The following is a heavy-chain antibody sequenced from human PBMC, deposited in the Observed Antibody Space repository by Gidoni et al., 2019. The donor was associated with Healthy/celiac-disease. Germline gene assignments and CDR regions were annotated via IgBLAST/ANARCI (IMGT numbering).Heavy chain of an antibody. D-gene: IGHD2-15*01. CDR2: IYYSGST. V-gene: IGHV4-39*07. J-gene: IGHJ6*02. Sequence: QLQLQESGPGLVKPSETLSLTCTVSGGSISSRSYYWGWIRQPPGKGLEWIGSIYYSGSTYYNPSLKSRVTISVDTSKNQFSLKLSSVTAADTAVYYCARQMGYCSGGSCYYYGMDVWGQGTTVTVSS. CDR1: GGSISSRSYY. CDR3: ARQMGYCSGGSCYYYGMDV.